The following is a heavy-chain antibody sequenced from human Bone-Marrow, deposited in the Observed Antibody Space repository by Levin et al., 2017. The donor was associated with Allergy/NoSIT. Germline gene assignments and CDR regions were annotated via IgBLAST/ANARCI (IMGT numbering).Heavy chain of an antibody. D-gene: IGHD3-10*01. Sequence: LSLTCVASGYTFSHHGIHWVRQAPGKGLEWVALVWSHGTSKYYADSVRCRFTISRDNSKNTVYLQMDSLRAEDTAVYYCAKDVRSGSMDVWGQGTTVAVS. J-gene: IGHJ6*02. V-gene: IGHV3-33*06. CDR3: AKDVRSGSMDV. CDR1: GYTFSHHG. CDR2: VWSHGTSK.